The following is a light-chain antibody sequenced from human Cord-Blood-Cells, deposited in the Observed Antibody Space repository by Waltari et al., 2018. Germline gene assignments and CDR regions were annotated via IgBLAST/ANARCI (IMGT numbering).Light chain of an antibody. Sequence: DIQMTQSPSSLSASVGDSVTITCRATQSISSYLNWYQQKPGKAPKLLIYAASSLQSGVPSRFSGSGSRTDFTLTISSLQPEDFATYYCQQSYSTPWTFGQGTKVEIK. CDR2: AAS. CDR1: QSISSY. CDR3: QQSYSTPWT. V-gene: IGKV1-39*01. J-gene: IGKJ1*01.